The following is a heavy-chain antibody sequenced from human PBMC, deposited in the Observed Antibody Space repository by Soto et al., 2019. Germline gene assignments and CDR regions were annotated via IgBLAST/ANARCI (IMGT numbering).Heavy chain of an antibody. CDR1: GFAFSAYY. D-gene: IGHD3-22*01. J-gene: IGHJ4*01. V-gene: IGHV3-11*01. Sequence: QVHLVESGGGLVKPGGSLRLSCAASGFAFSAYYMSWIRQAPGKGLEWLSYISESGTTIYYADSVKGRFTISRDNAKKSLYLQMNSLRAEDTAVYYCTRSDYDTSGYTDYWGHGSLVTVSS. CDR3: TRSDYDTSGYTDY. CDR2: ISESGTTI.